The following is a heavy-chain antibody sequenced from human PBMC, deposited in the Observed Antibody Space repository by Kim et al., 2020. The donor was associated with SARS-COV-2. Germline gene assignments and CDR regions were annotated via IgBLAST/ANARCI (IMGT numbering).Heavy chain of an antibody. CDR3: ARGITIFGVVTNGMDV. Sequence: KRRVTITVDTAKNQFSLKLSSVTAADTAVYYCARGITIFGVVTNGMDVWGQGTTVTVSS. D-gene: IGHD3-3*01. V-gene: IGHV4-31*02. J-gene: IGHJ6*02.